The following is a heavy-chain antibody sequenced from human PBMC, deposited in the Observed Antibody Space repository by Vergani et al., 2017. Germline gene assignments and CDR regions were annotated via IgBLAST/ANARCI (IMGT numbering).Heavy chain of an antibody. Sequence: QVQLVQSGAEVKKPGSSVKVSCKASGATFRSNTISWVRQVPGQGLEWMGRIIPVLGKTKYAQDFQGRLTITADTSTSTAYMELTSLRSQDTAVYFCARNFLGRDIEVVPTAPFWLFDLWGRGTRVTVSS. CDR3: ARNFLGRDIEVVPTAPFWLFDL. CDR1: GATFRSNT. D-gene: IGHD2-2*01. V-gene: IGHV1-69*02. J-gene: IGHJ2*01. CDR2: IIPVLGKT.